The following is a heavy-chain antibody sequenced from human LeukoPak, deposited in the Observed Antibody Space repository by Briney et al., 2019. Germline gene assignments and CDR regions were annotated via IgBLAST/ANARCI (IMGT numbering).Heavy chain of an antibody. CDR1: GGSISSYY. CDR2: IYYSGST. D-gene: IGHD3-9*01. J-gene: IGHJ3*02. CDR3: ARYGYFDWVHAFDI. Sequence: SETLSLTCTVSGGSISSYYWSWIRQPPGKGLEWIGYIYYSGSTNYNPSLKSRVTISVDTSKNQFSLKLSSVTAADTAVYYCARYGYFDWVHAFDIWGQGTMVTVSS. V-gene: IGHV4-59*01.